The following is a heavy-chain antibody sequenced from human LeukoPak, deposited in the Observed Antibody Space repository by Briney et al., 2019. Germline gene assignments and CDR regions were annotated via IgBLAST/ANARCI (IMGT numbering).Heavy chain of an antibody. Sequence: ASVKVSCKASGYTFTSYYMHWVRQAPGQGLEWMGIINPSGGSTSYAQKFQGRVTMTRDTSTSTVYMELSSLRSEDTAVYYCARAVEDDSSGYYYFDYWGQGTLVTVSS. CDR1: GYTFTSYY. V-gene: IGHV1-46*01. J-gene: IGHJ4*02. CDR2: INPSGGST. D-gene: IGHD3-22*01. CDR3: ARAVEDDSSGYYYFDY.